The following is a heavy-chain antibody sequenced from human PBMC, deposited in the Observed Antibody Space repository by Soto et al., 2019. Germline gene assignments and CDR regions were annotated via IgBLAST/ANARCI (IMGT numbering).Heavy chain of an antibody. CDR3: ARGAGYGDYILYYYYYYGMGV. V-gene: IGHV1-69*13. Sequence: GASVKVSCKASGGTFSSYAISWVRQAPGQGLEWMGGIIPIFGTANYAQKFQGRVTITADESTSTAYMELSSLRSEDTAVYYCARGAGYGDYILYYYYYYGMGVWGQGTTVTVSS. D-gene: IGHD4-17*01. CDR1: GGTFSSYA. CDR2: IIPIFGTA. J-gene: IGHJ6*02.